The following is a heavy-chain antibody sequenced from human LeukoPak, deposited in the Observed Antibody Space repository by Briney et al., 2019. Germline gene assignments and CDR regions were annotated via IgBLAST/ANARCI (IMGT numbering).Heavy chain of an antibody. CDR1: GGTFSTSA. J-gene: IGHJ6*04. CDR2: IIPIFGTA. Sequence: SVKVSCKASGGTFSTSAISWVRQAPGQGLEWMGGIIPIFGTAKYAQKFQGRVTITPDESTSTAYMEVSSLRSEDTVVYYCASCSRGILMEFSSRRVHYYYGMDVWGKGTTVTVSS. CDR3: ASCSRGILMEFSSRRVHYYYGMDV. V-gene: IGHV1-69*01. D-gene: IGHD2-15*01.